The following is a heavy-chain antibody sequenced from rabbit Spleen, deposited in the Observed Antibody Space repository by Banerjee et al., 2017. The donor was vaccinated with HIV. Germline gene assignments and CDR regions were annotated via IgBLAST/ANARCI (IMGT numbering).Heavy chain of an antibody. V-gene: IGHV1S45*01. CDR2: IYAGSSDST. CDR1: GFSFSGSGYD. CDR3: ARDGAGGSYFAL. Sequence: QEQLVESGGGLVQPEGSLTLTCTASGFSFSGSGYDMCWVRQAPGKGLEWIACIYAGSSDSTYSATWAKGRFTLSKTSSTTVTLQMTSLTAADTATYFCARDGAGGSYFALWGQGTLVTVS. D-gene: IGHD8-1*01. J-gene: IGHJ4*01.